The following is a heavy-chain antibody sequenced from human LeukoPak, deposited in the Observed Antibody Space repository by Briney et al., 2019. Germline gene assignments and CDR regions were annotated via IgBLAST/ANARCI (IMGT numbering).Heavy chain of an antibody. CDR3: AGDDSSGYFFDF. CDR1: GFTFSSYG. V-gene: IGHV3-33*08. Sequence: GGSLRLSCAASGFTFSSYGMHWVRQAPGKGLEWVAVIWYGGSNKYYADSVKGRFTISRDNSKNTLYLQMNSLRAEDTAMYFCAGDDSSGYFFDFWGQGTLVTVSS. D-gene: IGHD3-22*01. CDR2: IWYGGSNK. J-gene: IGHJ4*02.